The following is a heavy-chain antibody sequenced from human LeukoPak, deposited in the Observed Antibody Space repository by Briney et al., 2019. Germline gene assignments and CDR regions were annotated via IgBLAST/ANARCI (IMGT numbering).Heavy chain of an antibody. CDR1: GFAFSTYW. V-gene: IGHV3-7*05. D-gene: IGHD2-15*01. J-gene: IGHJ4*01. CDR3: VRALVGDGSSTY. Sequence: SGGSLRLSCAASGFAFSTYWMTWVRQAPGQGLEWVANINQDGGEEYYVDSVKVRFTISRDNAGNSLYLQMNSLRAEDTAVYYCVRALVGDGSSTYWGEGTLATVSS. CDR2: INQDGGEE.